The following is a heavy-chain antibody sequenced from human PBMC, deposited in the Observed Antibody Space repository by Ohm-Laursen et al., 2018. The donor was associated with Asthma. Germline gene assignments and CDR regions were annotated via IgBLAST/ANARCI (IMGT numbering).Heavy chain of an antibody. D-gene: IGHD7-27*01. CDR2: ISSSSSYI. V-gene: IGHV3-21*01. J-gene: IGHJ2*01. CDR1: GFTFSSYS. CDR3: ARNSLLGWYFDL. Sequence: GSLRLSCSASGFTFSSYSMNWVRQAPGKGLEWVSSISSSSSYIYYTDSVKGRFTISRDNAKNSLYLQMNSLRAEDTAVYYCARNSLLGWYFDLWGRGTLVTVSS.